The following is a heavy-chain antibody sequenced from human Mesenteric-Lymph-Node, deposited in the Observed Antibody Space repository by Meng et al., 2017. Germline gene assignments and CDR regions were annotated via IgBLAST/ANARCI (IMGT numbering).Heavy chain of an antibody. Sequence: QITLKVSAPDRWKPPQTRPLTCPFSGFSVRTSGGGVGWIRQPPGKALEWLALIYWNDDKRYSPSLKSRLTITKDTSKNQVVLTVTNMDPVDTATYYCAYRRDYGGHERWYYWGQGTLVTVSS. D-gene: IGHD4-23*01. CDR1: GFSVRTSGGG. CDR3: AYRRDYGGHERWYY. J-gene: IGHJ4*02. CDR2: IYWNDDK. V-gene: IGHV2-5*01.